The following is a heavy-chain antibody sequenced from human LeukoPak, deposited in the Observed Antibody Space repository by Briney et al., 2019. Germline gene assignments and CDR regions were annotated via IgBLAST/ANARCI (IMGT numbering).Heavy chain of an antibody. CDR2: ITGNGGST. CDR3: ARETPDSSGWD. D-gene: IGHD6-19*01. J-gene: IGHJ4*02. CDR1: GFTFDDYG. V-gene: IGHV3-20*04. Sequence: GGSLRLSCAASGFTFDDYGMSWVRHVPGQGLEWVSHITGNGGSTAYADSVKGRFTISRDNAKNSLSLQMNSLRAEDTAVYYCARETPDSSGWDWGQGTLVTVSS.